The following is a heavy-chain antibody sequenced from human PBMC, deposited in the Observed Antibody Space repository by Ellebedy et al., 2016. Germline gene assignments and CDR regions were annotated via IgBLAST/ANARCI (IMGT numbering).Heavy chain of an antibody. Sequence: SETLSLTCNVFGGSVSGEFWNWIRRPPGKGLEWIGFVFHTGATLYNPSLKSRVIMSVDTSKSQFSLRLTSVTAADTAVYYCAKWNGDWNAFDVWGQGTMVTVCS. D-gene: IGHD1-1*01. CDR1: GGSVSGEF. CDR3: AKWNGDWNAFDV. J-gene: IGHJ3*01. CDR2: VFHTGAT. V-gene: IGHV4-59*02.